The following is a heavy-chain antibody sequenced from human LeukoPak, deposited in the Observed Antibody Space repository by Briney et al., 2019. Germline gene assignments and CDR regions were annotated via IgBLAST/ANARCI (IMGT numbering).Heavy chain of an antibody. J-gene: IGHJ4*02. D-gene: IGHD3-22*01. CDR2: ISSSSSYI. CDR3: ARDLGRGGYYDSSGYYQGEAFDY. Sequence: GGPLRLSCAASGFTFSSYSMNWVRQAPGKGLEWVSSISSSSSYIYYADSVKGRFTIPRDNPKNSLYLQMNSLRAEDTAVYYCARDLGRGGYYDSSGYYQGEAFDYWGQGTLVTVSS. CDR1: GFTFSSYS. V-gene: IGHV3-21*01.